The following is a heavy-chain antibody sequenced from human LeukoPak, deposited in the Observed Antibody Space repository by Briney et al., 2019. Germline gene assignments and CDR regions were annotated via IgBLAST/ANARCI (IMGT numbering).Heavy chain of an antibody. CDR2: IYYNVST. V-gene: IGHV4-61*01. J-gene: IGHJ4*02. D-gene: IGHD1-7*01. CDR3: ARGPFGNFFTLYYFDY. Sequence: SETLSLTCTVSGYSISSGYYWGWIRQPPGKGLEWIGYIYYNVSTNYNPSLKSRVTISVDTSMNQFSLKLSSVTAADTAVYYCARGPFGNFFTLYYFDYWGQGTLVTVSS. CDR1: GYSISSGYY.